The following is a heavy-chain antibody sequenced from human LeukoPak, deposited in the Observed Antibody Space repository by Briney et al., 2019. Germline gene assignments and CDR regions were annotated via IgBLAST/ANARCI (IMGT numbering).Heavy chain of an antibody. Sequence: PSETLSLTCTVSGGSISSYYWSWIRQPPGKGLEWIGYIYYSGSTNYNPSLKSRVTISVDTPKNQFSLKLSSVTAADTAVYYCARRRSSLSGYYYMDVWGKGTTVTVSS. CDR1: GGSISSYY. J-gene: IGHJ6*03. D-gene: IGHD6-6*01. CDR2: IYYSGST. CDR3: ARRRSSLSGYYYMDV. V-gene: IGHV4-59*08.